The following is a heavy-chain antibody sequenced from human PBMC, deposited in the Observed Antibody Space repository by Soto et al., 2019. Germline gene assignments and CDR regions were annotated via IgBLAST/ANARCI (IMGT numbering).Heavy chain of an antibody. CDR2: ISAYNGNT. CDR3: VRAGHYYDSSGYAN. D-gene: IGHD3-22*01. Sequence: QVKLVQSGTEVKKPGASMKVSCKASGYSFATSGMSWVRQAPGQGLEWMGWISAYNGNTNYEQKLQDRVTMTTATSTITAYLELRSLRSDDTAVYYCVRAGHYYDSSGYANWGQGTLVTVSS. J-gene: IGHJ4*02. CDR1: GYSFATSG. V-gene: IGHV1-18*01.